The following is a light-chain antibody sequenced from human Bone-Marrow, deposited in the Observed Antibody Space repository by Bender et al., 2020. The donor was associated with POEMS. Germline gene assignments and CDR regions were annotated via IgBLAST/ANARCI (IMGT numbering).Light chain of an antibody. Sequence: QSVLTQPPSASGTPGQRVTISCSGSNSNIGTNAVNWYQQFPGPAPKLLIYSDNQRPSGVPDRFYAFKSGTSASLAIGGLQSEDEAGYYCAAEDGGLSGGVFGGGTKLTVL. CDR3: AAEDGGLSGGV. V-gene: IGLV1-44*01. J-gene: IGLJ3*02. CDR1: NSNIGTNA. CDR2: SDN.